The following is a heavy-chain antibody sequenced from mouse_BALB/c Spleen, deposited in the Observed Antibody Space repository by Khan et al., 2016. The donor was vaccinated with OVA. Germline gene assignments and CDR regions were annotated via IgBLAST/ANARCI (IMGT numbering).Heavy chain of an antibody. Sequence: LQQSGPELMKPGASVKISCKASGYSFTNYYIHWVIQSHGKSLEWIGYIDPFSGGTTYNQKFKGKATLTVDKSSSTAYIHLSTLTSEASAVYYCTRHGFVAWFTYWGQGTLVTVSA. CDR2: IDPFSGGT. V-gene: IGHV1S135*01. CDR3: TRHGFVAWFTY. CDR1: GYSFTNYY. D-gene: IGHD2-2*01. J-gene: IGHJ3*01.